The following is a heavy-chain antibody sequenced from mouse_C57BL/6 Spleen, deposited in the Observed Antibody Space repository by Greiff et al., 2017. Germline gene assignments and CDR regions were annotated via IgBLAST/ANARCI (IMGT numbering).Heavy chain of an antibody. CDR2: IDPSDSYT. J-gene: IGHJ4*01. V-gene: IGHV1-59*01. CDR3: ARSGDYSGGILYAMDY. Sequence: QVQLQQPGAELVRPGTSVKLSCKASGYTFTSYWMHWVKQRPGQGLEWIGVIDPSDSYTNYTPNFKGKATLTVDTSSSTAYMQLSSLTSEDSAVYYGARSGDYSGGILYAMDYWGQGTSVTVSS. D-gene: IGHD1-1*01. CDR1: GYTFTSYW.